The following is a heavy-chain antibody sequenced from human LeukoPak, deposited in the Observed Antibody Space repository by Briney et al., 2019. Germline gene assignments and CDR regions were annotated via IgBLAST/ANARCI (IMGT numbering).Heavy chain of an antibody. J-gene: IGHJ5*02. D-gene: IGHD4-17*01. CDR1: GGPIGRYQ. Sequence: PSETLSPTCSVTGGPIGRYQWSWIRQPPGRGLEWIGYIYYTGSTNYNPSLKSRVTISLDTSKNQFSLNLSSVTGADTAVYYCARRTTVTPNWFDPWGQGTLVTVSS. V-gene: IGHV4-59*08. CDR3: ARRTTVTPNWFDP. CDR2: IYYTGST.